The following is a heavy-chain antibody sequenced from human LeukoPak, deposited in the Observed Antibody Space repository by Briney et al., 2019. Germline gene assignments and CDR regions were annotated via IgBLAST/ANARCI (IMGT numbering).Heavy chain of an antibody. J-gene: IGHJ3*02. CDR1: GGSISSGGYY. CDR2: IYYSGST. Sequence: SQTLSLTCTVSGGSISSGGYYWSWIRQHPGKGLEWIGYIYYSGSTYYNPSLKSRVTISVDTSKNQFSLKLSSVTAADTAVYYCARASYDFWNAFDIWGQGTMVTVSS. CDR3: ARASYDFWNAFDI. D-gene: IGHD3-3*01. V-gene: IGHV4-31*03.